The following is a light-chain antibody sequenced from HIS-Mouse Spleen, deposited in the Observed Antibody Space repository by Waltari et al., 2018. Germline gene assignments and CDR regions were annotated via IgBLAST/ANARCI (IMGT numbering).Light chain of an antibody. CDR3: SSYTSSSTLV. V-gene: IGLV2-14*03. CDR2: DVS. Sequence: QSALTQPASVSGSPGQSITISCPVTSSDVGGYNYVSWYQQHPGKAPKLMIYDVSNRSSGVSNRFSGSKSGNTASLTISGLQAEDEADYYCSSYTSSSTLVFGGGTKLTVL. CDR1: SSDVGGYNY. J-gene: IGLJ3*02.